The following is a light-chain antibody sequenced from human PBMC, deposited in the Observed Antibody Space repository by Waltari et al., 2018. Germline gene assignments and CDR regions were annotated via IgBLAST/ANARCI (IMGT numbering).Light chain of an antibody. J-gene: IGKJ1*01. CDR2: RAS. CDR1: RSVGSSS. V-gene: IGKV3-20*01. Sequence: EDVLTQSPGTASLSPGERVTLPSSASRSVGSSSLAWYQQKPGQAPRLLIYRASRRATGIPDRFSGSGSGTDFSLTISRLEPEDFAVYYCQQHGTLPATFGQGTKVEIK. CDR3: QQHGTLPAT.